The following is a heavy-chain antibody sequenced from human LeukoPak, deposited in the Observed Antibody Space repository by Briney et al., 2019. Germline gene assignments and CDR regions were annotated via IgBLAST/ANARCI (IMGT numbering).Heavy chain of an antibody. V-gene: IGHV3-7*01. CDR3: ARDPTRPYYDSSVALV. D-gene: IGHD3-22*01. CDR2: IKQDGSEK. J-gene: IGHJ4*02. CDR1: GFTFSSYW. Sequence: GGSLRLSCAASGFTFSSYWMSWVRQAPGKGLEWVANIKQDGSEKYYVDSVKGRFTISRGNAKNSLYLQMNSLRAEDTAVYYCARDPTRPYYDSSVALVWGQGTLVTVSS.